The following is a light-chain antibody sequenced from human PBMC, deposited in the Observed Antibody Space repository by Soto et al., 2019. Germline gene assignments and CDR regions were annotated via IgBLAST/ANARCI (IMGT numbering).Light chain of an antibody. CDR2: DVT. CDR3: CSYAGSYTSDYV. CDR1: SSDVGAYDY. V-gene: IGLV2-11*01. J-gene: IGLJ1*01. Sequence: QSVLTQPASVSGSPGQSITISCTGTSSDVGAYDYVSWYQQHPGKAPKLMIYDVTKRPSGVPDRFSGSKSGNTASLTISGLQAEDEADYYCCSYAGSYTSDYVFGAGTKSPS.